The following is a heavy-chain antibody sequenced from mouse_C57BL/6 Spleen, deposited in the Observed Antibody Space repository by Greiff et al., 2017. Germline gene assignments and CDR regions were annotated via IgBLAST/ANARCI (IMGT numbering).Heavy chain of an antibody. V-gene: IGHV5-4*03. CDR3: ARLITTVVAIDY. Sequence: DVKLVESGGGLVKPGGSLKLSCAASGFTFSSYAMSWVRQTPEKRLEWVATISDGGSYTYYPDNVKGRFTISRDNAKNNLYLQMSHLKSEDTAMYYCARLITTVVAIDYWGQGTTLTVSS. CDR2: ISDGGSYT. D-gene: IGHD1-1*01. CDR1: GFTFSSYA. J-gene: IGHJ2*01.